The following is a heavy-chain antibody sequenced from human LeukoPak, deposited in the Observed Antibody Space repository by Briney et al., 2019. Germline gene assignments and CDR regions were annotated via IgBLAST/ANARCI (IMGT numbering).Heavy chain of an antibody. J-gene: IGHJ4*02. V-gene: IGHV4-34*01. CDR3: ARGKEQLYATFDY. CDR1: ACPLSGYY. Sequence: PSETLSRNRAFYACPLSGYYCRWMPHPPAQARDRIGEINQSGRTNYDPCLKGRVTISVATSKNQFSLKLSSVTAADTAVYYCARGKEQLYATFDYWGQGTLVTVSS. CDR2: INQSGRT. D-gene: IGHD6-6*01.